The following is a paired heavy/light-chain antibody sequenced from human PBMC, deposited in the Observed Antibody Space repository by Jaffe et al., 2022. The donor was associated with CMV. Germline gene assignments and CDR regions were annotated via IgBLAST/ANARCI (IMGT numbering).Light chain of an antibody. Sequence: QSMLTQPPSASGTPGQRVTIACYGDSSNIGSNYVHWYQHLPGRGPKLLIFRDNERPSGVPDRFSGSKSGTSASLTISGLRSEDEADYYCATGHDPLSGPVFGGGTKLTVL. CDR1: SSNIGSNY. CDR2: RDN. J-gene: IGLJ3*02. CDR3: ATGHDPLSGPV. V-gene: IGLV1-47*01.
Heavy chain of an antibody. Sequence: HLVQAGGGVVQPGGSLRLSCAASGFSFSGFGMYWVRQAPGKSLEWVAVISYDATKKYYTDSVKGRFTISRDNSKNTLFLQLDRMEPADTAVYYCAKVLLWMNGGMDVWGQGTAVTVSS. D-gene: IGHD2-21*01. CDR1: GFSFSGFG. CDR2: ISYDATKK. CDR3: AKVLLWMNGGMDV. V-gene: IGHV3-30*18. J-gene: IGHJ6*02.